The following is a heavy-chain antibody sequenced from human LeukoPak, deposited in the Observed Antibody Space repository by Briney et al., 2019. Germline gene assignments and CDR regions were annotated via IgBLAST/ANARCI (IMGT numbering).Heavy chain of an antibody. CDR2: INPTGGDT. CDR1: GYTFTSHF. Sequence: GASVKVSCKASGYTFTSHFFHWVRQAPGQGLEWLGIINPTGGDTTYAQKFQGRVTMTRDTSTSTVYMQLSRLRSEDTAIYFCGRDWNRHLVSYCYGIDVWGQGTTVTVSS. V-gene: IGHV1-46*01. CDR3: GRDWNRHLVSYCYGIDV. D-gene: IGHD1-1*01. J-gene: IGHJ6*02.